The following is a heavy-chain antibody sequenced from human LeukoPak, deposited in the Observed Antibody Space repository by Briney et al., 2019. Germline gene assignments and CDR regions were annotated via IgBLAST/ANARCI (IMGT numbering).Heavy chain of an antibody. D-gene: IGHD6-19*01. CDR2: MNPNSGNT. CDR1: GYTFTSYD. V-gene: IGHV1-8*01. Sequence: ASVKVSCKASGYTFTSYDINWVRQATGQGLEWMGWMNPNSGNTGYAQKFQGRVTMTRNTSISTAYMELSSLRSEDTAVYYCARGDSGWDAFDIWGQGTNVTVSS. J-gene: IGHJ3*02. CDR3: ARGDSGWDAFDI.